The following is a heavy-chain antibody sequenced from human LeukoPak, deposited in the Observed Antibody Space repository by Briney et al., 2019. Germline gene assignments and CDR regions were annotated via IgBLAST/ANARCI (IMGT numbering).Heavy chain of an antibody. CDR3: ARQGDGGRAFDY. Sequence: PSETLSHTCTASGGSISSSSYYWGWIRQPPGKGLEWVGSIYYSGSTYYNSSLKSLVSISVDTSKNQFSLRLTSVTATDTAVYYCARQGDGGRAFDYWGQGILVTVSS. CDR1: GGSISSSSYY. D-gene: IGHD4-23*01. J-gene: IGHJ4*02. CDR2: IYYSGST. V-gene: IGHV4-39*01.